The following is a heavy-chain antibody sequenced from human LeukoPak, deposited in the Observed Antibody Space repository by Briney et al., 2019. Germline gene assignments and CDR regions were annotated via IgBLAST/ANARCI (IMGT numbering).Heavy chain of an antibody. CDR3: ARDLRFYDY. D-gene: IGHD3-3*01. Sequence: GGSLRLSCAASGFTFGSYWMSWVRRAPGKGLEWVANIKQDGSEKYYVDSVKGRFTISRDNAKSSPYLQMNSLRAEDTAVYYCARDLRFYDYWGQGTLVTVSS. CDR2: IKQDGSEK. J-gene: IGHJ4*02. CDR1: GFTFGSYW. V-gene: IGHV3-7*01.